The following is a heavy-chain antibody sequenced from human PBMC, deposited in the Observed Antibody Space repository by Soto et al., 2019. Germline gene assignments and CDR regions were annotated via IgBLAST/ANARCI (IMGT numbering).Heavy chain of an antibody. D-gene: IGHD6-13*01. J-gene: IGHJ1*01. V-gene: IGHV5-51*01. Sequence: GESLKISCKGPGYSFTSYWIGWVRQMPGKGLEWMGIIYPGDSVTRYSPSFQGQVTISADKSISTANLQWSSLKASDTAMYYCARYTATAGEYFQHWGQGTLVTVTS. CDR3: ARYTATAGEYFQH. CDR1: GYSFTSYW. CDR2: IYPGDSVT.